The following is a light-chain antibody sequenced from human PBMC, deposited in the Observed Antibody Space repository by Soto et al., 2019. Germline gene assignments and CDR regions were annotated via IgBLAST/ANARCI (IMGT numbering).Light chain of an antibody. CDR1: QTVNTY. CDR3: QHYANWPLT. J-gene: IGKJ4*01. V-gene: IGKV1-39*01. Sequence: DIQMTQSPSSLSASIGDRVTITCRASQTVNTYLHWYQQKPGKAPKLLIYAASNLQSGVPSRFSGSGSGTNFTLTITSLQSEDFAVYYCQHYANWPLTFGGGTRVESK. CDR2: AAS.